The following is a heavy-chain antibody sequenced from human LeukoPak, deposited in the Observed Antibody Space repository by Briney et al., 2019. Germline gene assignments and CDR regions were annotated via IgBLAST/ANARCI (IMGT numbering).Heavy chain of an antibody. CDR2: FDPEDGET. J-gene: IGHJ4*02. CDR1: GYTLTELS. V-gene: IGHV1-24*01. CDR3: ATLRRLSPV. Sequence: ASVKVSDKVSGYTLTELSMHWVRQAPGKGLEWMGGFDPEDGETIYAQKFQGRVPITRDTSITTAYMELSGLRSDDTAVYYCATLRRLSPVWGQGTLVTVSS. D-gene: IGHD1-1*01.